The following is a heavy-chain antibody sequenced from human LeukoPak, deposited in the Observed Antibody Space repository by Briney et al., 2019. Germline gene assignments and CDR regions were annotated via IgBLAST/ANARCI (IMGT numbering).Heavy chain of an antibody. J-gene: IGHJ4*02. CDR2: IETKTAGGST. D-gene: IGHD6-13*01. V-gene: IGHV3-15*04. CDR3: TTHRGYSSSPTFDY. CDR1: GFIFNNAW. Sequence: GGSLGLSCAASGFIFNNAWMSWVRQAPGKGLEWVGRIETKTAGGSTDHAAPVKGRFTISRDDSKNTLYLQMNSLKTEDTAVYYCTTHRGYSSSPTFDYWGQGTLVTVSS.